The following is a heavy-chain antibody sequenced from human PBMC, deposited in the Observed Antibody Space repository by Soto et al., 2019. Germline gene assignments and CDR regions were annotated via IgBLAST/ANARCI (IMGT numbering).Heavy chain of an antibody. CDR3: ARVYYYGSGSYYSYYGMDV. CDR2: INSDGSST. J-gene: IGHJ6*02. D-gene: IGHD3-10*01. CDR1: GFTFSSYW. Sequence: PVGSLRFSCAASGFTFSSYWMHWVRQAPGKGLVWVSRINSDGSSTSYADSVKGRFTISRDNAKNTLYLQMNSLRAEDTAVYYCARVYYYGSGSYYSYYGMDVWGQGTTVTVSS. V-gene: IGHV3-74*01.